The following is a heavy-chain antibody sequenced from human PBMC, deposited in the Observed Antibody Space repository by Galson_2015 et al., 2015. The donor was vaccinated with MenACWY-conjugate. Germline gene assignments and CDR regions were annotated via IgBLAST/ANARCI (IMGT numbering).Heavy chain of an antibody. CDR2: ISDSGRTT. CDR1: GFTFSSYA. V-gene: IGHV3-23*01. CDR3: AKDLVKNYEMLTGYYSD. Sequence: SLRLSCAASGFTFSSYAMTWVRQAPGKGLEWVPTISDSGRTTYYAASVKGRFTISRDNSKNTLFLQMNSLRAEDTAAYYCAKDLVKNYEMLTGYYSDWGQGSQVTVSS. J-gene: IGHJ4*02. D-gene: IGHD3-9*01.